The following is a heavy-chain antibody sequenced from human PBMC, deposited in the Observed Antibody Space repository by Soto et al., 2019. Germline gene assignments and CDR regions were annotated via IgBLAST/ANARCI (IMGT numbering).Heavy chain of an antibody. CDR2: INQDGSEK. J-gene: IGHJ6*02. V-gene: IGHV3-7*01. CDR3: ARASPGMDV. Sequence: GSLRLSCAGSQXPFSNYCMNWVRQAPGKGLEWVANINQDGSEKYYVDSVKGRFTISRDIAKNSLFLQMNSLRADDTAVYYCARASPGMDVWGQGTTGTVSS. CDR1: QXPFSNYC.